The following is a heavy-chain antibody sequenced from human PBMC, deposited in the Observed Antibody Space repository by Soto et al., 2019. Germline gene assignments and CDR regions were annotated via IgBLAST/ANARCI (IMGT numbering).Heavy chain of an antibody. Sequence: QVQLVQSGTEVRKPGASVKLSCRASGYTFTNYPLHWVGQAPGQRPQWLGWISAVDGQIKYSQKFQGRVTLTTDTSASTTYMELSSLRSDDTAMYYCARGFRDPSFSGFDYWGQGALVTVSS. D-gene: IGHD2-21*02. J-gene: IGHJ4*02. CDR3: ARGFRDPSFSGFDY. CDR1: GYTFTNYP. CDR2: ISAVDGQI. V-gene: IGHV1-3*01.